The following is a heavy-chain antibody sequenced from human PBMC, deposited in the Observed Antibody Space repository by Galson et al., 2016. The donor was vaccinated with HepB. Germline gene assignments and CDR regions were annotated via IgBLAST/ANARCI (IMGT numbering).Heavy chain of an antibody. CDR1: GYTFINYY. Sequence: SVKVSCKASGYTFINYYMHWVRQAPGQGLEWMGIGNPRTGSTSYAQKFQGRVTMTWDTSRSTVYMELSSLRSEDSAVYFCARDSWGADYWGQGTLVTVSS. CDR3: ARDSWGADY. J-gene: IGHJ4*02. V-gene: IGHV1-46*01. D-gene: IGHD7-27*01. CDR2: GNPRTGST.